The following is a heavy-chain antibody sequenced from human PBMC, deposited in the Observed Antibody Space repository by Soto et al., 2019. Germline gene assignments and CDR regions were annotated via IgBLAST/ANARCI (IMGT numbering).Heavy chain of an antibody. Sequence: QVQLQESGPGLVKPSGTLSLTCAVSGGSISSSNWWSWVRQPPGKGLEWIGEIYHSGSTNYNPSPKSRGTKSVDKSKNQFSLTLSSVTAADTAVHYCARAAGGARDVDYWGQGTLVTVSS. V-gene: IGHV4-4*02. CDR3: ARAAGGARDVDY. D-gene: IGHD1-26*01. CDR1: GGSISSSNW. J-gene: IGHJ4*02. CDR2: IYHSGST.